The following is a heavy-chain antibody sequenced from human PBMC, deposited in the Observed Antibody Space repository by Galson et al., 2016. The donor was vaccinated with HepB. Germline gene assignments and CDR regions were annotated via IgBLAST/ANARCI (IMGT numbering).Heavy chain of an antibody. J-gene: IGHJ5*02. CDR3: VRALPGFTMVRGVTVKRGVWFDP. D-gene: IGHD3-10*01. V-gene: IGHV2-70*13. Sequence: PALVKPTQTVTLTCTFSGFSLNTTGMCVGWIRQPPGKALEWLALIDWDDEKFYSPSLTTRLSISKDTPKNQVDTIVTNMDPADTATYYSVRALPGFTMVRGVTVKRGVWFDPWGQGTLVTVSS. CDR2: IDWDDEK. CDR1: GFSLNTTGMC.